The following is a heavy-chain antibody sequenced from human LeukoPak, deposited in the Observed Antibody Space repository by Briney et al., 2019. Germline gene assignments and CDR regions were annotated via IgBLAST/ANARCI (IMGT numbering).Heavy chain of an antibody. CDR1: GGTFSSYA. J-gene: IGHJ4*02. CDR3: ARSLTPWDSSGSKGDY. Sequence: GSSVKVSCKASGGTFSSYAISWVRQAPGQGLEWMGGIIPIFGTANYAQKFQGRVTITADESTSTAYMELSSLRSEDTAVYYCARSLTPWDSSGSKGDYWGQGTLVTVSS. D-gene: IGHD3-22*01. CDR2: IIPIFGTA. V-gene: IGHV1-69*01.